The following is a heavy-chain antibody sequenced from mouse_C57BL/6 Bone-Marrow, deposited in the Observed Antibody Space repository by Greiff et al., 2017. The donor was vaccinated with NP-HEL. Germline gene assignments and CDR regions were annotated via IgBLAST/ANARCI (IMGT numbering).Heavy chain of an antibody. Sequence: VQLQQPGAELVKPGASVKLSCKASGYTFTSYWMHWVKQRPGQGLEWIGLIYPYSGSTNYNEKFKGKATLTVDNSYSTASMQLSSRTSEESAVDYCARYAGLLLRFAYWGQGTLVTVSA. CDR2: IYPYSGST. J-gene: IGHJ3*01. D-gene: IGHD1-1*01. CDR3: ARYAGLLLRFAY. V-gene: IGHV1-64*01. CDR1: GYTFTSYW.